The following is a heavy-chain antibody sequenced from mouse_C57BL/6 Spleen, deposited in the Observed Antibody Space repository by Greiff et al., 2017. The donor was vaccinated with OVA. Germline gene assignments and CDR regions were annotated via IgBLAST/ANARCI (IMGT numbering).Heavy chain of an antibody. CDR1: GYTFTSYG. D-gene: IGHD1-1*01. J-gene: IGHJ2*01. CDR3: ARIPTTVVAKDFDY. Sequence: QVQLKESGAELARPGASVKLSCKASGYTFTSYGISWVKQRTGQGLEWIGEIYPRSGNTYYNEKFKGKATLTADKSSSTAYMELRSLTSEDSAVYFCARIPTTVVAKDFDYWGQGTTLTVSS. CDR2: IYPRSGNT. V-gene: IGHV1-81*01.